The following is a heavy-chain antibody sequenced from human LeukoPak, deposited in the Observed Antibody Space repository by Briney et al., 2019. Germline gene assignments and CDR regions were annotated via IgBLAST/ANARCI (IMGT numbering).Heavy chain of an antibody. J-gene: IGHJ4*02. CDR3: VRDYDSSIHAGDY. Sequence: ASVKVSCKASGGTFSSYAISWVRQAPGQGLEWMGGIIPIFGTANYAQKFQGRVTITADESTSTAYMELSSLRSEDTAVYYCVRDYDSSIHAGDYWGQGTLVTVSS. CDR1: GGTFSSYA. D-gene: IGHD3-22*01. V-gene: IGHV1-69*01. CDR2: IIPIFGTA.